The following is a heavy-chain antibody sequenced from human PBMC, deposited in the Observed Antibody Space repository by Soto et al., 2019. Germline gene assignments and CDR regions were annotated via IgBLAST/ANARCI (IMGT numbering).Heavy chain of an antibody. CDR3: ARVRATDYEIDY. D-gene: IGHD4-17*01. V-gene: IGHV3-7*03. Sequence: PGGSLRLSCTASGFMFGSYWMTWVRHVPGKGLQWVANIKRDGSEKYYVDFVKGRFTISRDNADNSVFLDMNNLRVDDTATYYCARVRATDYEIDYWGQGCLVTGSS. J-gene: IGHJ4*02. CDR2: IKRDGSEK. CDR1: GFMFGSYW.